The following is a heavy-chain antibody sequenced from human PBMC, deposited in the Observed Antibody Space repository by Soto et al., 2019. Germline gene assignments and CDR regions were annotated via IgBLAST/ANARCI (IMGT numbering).Heavy chain of an antibody. CDR1: GFTFSSYS. D-gene: IGHD3-10*01. CDR3: AKKPFDYYGSGYGMDV. Sequence: GGSLRLSCAASGFTFSSYSMNWVRQAPGKGLEWVSSISSSSSYIYYADSVKGRFTISRDNSKNTLYLQMNSLRAEDTAVYYCAKKPFDYYGSGYGMDVWGQGTTVTVSS. CDR2: ISSSSSYI. J-gene: IGHJ6*02. V-gene: IGHV3-21*04.